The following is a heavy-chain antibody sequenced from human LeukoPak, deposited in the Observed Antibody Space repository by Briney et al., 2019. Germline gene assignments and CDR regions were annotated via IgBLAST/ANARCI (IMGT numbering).Heavy chain of an antibody. Sequence: ATVKVSCKTSGYTFTDYYVHWVRQAHGQGLEWMGWINPNSGETNSAQKFQGRVTMTGDTSISTAYMEVSRVTSDDTAIYYCARDRDYSNTERGFDYWGQGTLLTVHS. D-gene: IGHD4-11*01. CDR3: ARDRDYSNTERGFDY. V-gene: IGHV1-2*02. CDR2: INPNSGET. J-gene: IGHJ4*02. CDR1: GYTFTDYY.